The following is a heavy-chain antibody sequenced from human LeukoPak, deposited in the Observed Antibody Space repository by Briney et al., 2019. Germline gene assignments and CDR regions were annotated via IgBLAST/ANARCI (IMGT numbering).Heavy chain of an antibody. CDR2: IYNSGST. V-gene: IGHV4-39*07. D-gene: IGHD2-2*01. J-gene: IGHJ5*02. CDR1: GDSISRSRHF. CDR3: ARWGTYASTSNWFDP. Sequence: PSETLSLTCNVSGDSISRSRHFWAWIRQSPGRGLEWIGYIYNSGSTYYNPSLKSRVTISVDTSKNQFSLRLSSVTAANTAVYYCARWGTYASTSNWFDPWGQGTLVTVSS.